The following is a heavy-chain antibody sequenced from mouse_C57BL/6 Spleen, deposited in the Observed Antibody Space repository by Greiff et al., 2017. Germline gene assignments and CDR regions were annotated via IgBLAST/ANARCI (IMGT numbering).Heavy chain of an antibody. CDR1: GYAFTNYL. CDR2: LNPGSGGT. CDR3: ARSGYGNYDPYFDV. D-gene: IGHD2-1*01. V-gene: IGHV1-54*01. Sequence: QVHVKQSGAELVRPGTSVKVSCKASGYAFTNYLIEWVKQRPGQGLEWIGVLNPGSGGTNYNEKFKGKATLTADKSSSTAYMQLSSLTSEDSAVYFCARSGYGNYDPYFDVWGTGTTVTVSS. J-gene: IGHJ1*03.